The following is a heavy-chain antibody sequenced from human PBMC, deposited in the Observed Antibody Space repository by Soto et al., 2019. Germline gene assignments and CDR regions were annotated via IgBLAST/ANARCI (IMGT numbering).Heavy chain of an antibody. CDR2: IIPIFGTA. CDR1: GGTFSSYA. CDR3: ARYCTNGVCYRGHALDI. V-gene: IGHV1-69*13. J-gene: IGHJ3*02. D-gene: IGHD2-8*01. Sequence: SVKVSCKASGGTFSSYAISWVRQAPGQGLEWMGGIIPIFGTANYAQKFQGRVTITADESTSTAYMELSSLRSEDTAVYYCARYCTNGVCYRGHALDIWGQGTMVTVSS.